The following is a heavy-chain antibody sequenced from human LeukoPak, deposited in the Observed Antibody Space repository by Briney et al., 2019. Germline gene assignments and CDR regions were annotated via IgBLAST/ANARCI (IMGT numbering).Heavy chain of an antibody. CDR1: GGTFSSYA. CDR3: ASRGYSYGIFDY. CDR2: IIPIFGTA. D-gene: IGHD5-18*01. Sequence: GASVKVSCTASGGTFSSYAISWVRQAPGQGLEWMGRIIPIFGTANYAQKFQGRVTITTDESTSTAYMELSSLRSEDTAVYYCASRGYSYGIFDYWGQGTLVTVSS. J-gene: IGHJ4*02. V-gene: IGHV1-69*05.